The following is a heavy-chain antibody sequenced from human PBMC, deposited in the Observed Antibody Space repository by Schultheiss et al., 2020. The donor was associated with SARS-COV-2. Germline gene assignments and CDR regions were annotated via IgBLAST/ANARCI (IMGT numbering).Heavy chain of an antibody. Sequence: SVKVSCKASGGTFSSNAISWVRQAPGQGLEWMGGIIPIFGTANYAQKFQGRVTITADKSTSTAYMELRSLRSDDTAVYYCASQQENDSSFDYWGQGTLVTVSS. CDR3: ASQQENDSSFDY. J-gene: IGHJ4*02. D-gene: IGHD3-22*01. V-gene: IGHV1-69*06. CDR1: GGTFSSNA. CDR2: IIPIFGTA.